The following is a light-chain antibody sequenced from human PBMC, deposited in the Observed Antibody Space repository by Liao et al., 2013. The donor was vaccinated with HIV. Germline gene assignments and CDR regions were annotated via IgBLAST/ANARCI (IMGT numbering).Light chain of an antibody. Sequence: SYVLTQPPSVSVAPGKTAGISCGGNNVGSTSVHWYQQKPGQAPVVVIYYDSDRPSGIPERFSGSNSGNTATLTISRVEAGDEADYYCQIWDSSSDHRIFGTGTKVNVL. CDR3: QIWDSSSDHRI. J-gene: IGLJ1*01. V-gene: IGLV3-21*01. CDR1: NVGSTS. CDR2: YDS.